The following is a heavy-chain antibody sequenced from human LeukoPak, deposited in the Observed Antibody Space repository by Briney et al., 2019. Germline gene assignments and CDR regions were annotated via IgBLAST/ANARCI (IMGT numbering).Heavy chain of an antibody. CDR3: ARVTTGTVGAYYFDY. D-gene: IGHD1-1*01. Sequence: ASVKVSCKASGGTFSSYAISWVRQAPGQGLEWMGRIIPIFGTANYAQKFQGRVTITTDESTSTAYMELSSLRSEDTAVYYCARVTTGTVGAYYFDYWGQGTLVTVSS. CDR1: GGTFSSYA. CDR2: IIPIFGTA. V-gene: IGHV1-69*05. J-gene: IGHJ4*02.